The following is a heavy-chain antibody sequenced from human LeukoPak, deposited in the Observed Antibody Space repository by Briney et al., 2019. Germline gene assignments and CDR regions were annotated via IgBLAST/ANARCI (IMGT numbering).Heavy chain of an antibody. CDR3: AKGQELDDGVFDS. CDR1: GFTFRSIA. V-gene: IGHV3-23*01. Sequence: PGGSLRLSCAASGFTFRSIAMTWVRQAPGKGLEWVSSIRSNGDTTYNADSVKGRFTISRDNSKNTLYLQMNRLRVEDTAIYYCAKGQELDDGVFDSWGQGTLVTVPS. J-gene: IGHJ4*02. CDR2: IRSNGDTT. D-gene: IGHD1-1*01.